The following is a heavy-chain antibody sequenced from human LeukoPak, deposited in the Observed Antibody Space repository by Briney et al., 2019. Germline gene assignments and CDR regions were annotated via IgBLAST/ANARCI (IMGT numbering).Heavy chain of an antibody. CDR1: GISFSNYS. D-gene: IGHD3-22*01. V-gene: IGHV3-66*01. J-gene: IGHJ4*02. Sequence: GGSLRLSCAASGISFSNYSMSWVRQAPGKGLEWVSVIYSGGTTSYADSVKGRFTISRDNSKNTLYLQMNSLRAEDTAVYYCAKDRERYDYYDSSGYFDYWGQGTLVTVSS. CDR3: AKDRERYDYYDSSGYFDY. CDR2: IYSGGTT.